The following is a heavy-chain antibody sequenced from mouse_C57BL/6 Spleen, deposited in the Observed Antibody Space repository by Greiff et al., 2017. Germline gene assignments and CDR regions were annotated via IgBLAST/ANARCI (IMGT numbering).Heavy chain of an antibody. J-gene: IGHJ4*01. Sequence: EVKLVESGGDLVKPGGSLKLSCAASGFTFSSYGMSWVRPTPDKRLEWVATISSGGSYTYYPDSVKGRFTISRDNAKNTLYLQMSSLKSEDTAMYYCARPGGSLYYYAMDYWGQGTSVTVSS. D-gene: IGHD6-5*01. CDR3: ARPGGSLYYYAMDY. CDR2: ISSGGSYT. V-gene: IGHV5-6*01. CDR1: GFTFSSYG.